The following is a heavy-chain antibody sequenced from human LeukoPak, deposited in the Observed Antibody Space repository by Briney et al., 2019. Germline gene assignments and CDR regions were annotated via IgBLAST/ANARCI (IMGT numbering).Heavy chain of an antibody. V-gene: IGHV3-23*01. Sequence: PGGSLRLSCAASGFTFSSYAMSWVRQAPGKGLEWVSAISGSGGSTYYADSVKGRFTISRDNSKNTLYLQMNSLRAEDTAVYYCAKDGLGIWSRGYFDYWGQGTLATVSS. CDR1: GFTFSSYA. CDR3: AKDGLGIWSRGYFDY. CDR2: ISGSGGST. D-gene: IGHD7-27*01. J-gene: IGHJ4*02.